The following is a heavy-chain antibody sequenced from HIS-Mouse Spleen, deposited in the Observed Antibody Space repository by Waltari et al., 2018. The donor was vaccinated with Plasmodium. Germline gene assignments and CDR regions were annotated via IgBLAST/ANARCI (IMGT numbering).Heavy chain of an antibody. V-gene: IGHV3-30*18. J-gene: IGHJ4*02. Sequence: QVQLVESGGGVVQPGRSLRLSCAASGFTFSSYGMHWVRQAPGKGLEWVAVISYDGSNKYYADSVKGRFTISRDNSKNTLYLQMNSLRAEDTAVYYCAKDDRRRNFDYWGQGTLVTVSS. CDR1: GFTFSSYG. CDR3: AKDDRRRNFDY. CDR2: ISYDGSNK.